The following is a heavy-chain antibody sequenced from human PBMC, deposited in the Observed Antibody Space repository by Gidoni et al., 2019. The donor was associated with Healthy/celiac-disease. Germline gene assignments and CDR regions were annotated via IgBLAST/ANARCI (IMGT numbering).Heavy chain of an antibody. CDR2: ISSSSSYI. CDR3: ARDHRRFREFPGYYFDY. V-gene: IGHV3-21*01. CDR1: GFTFSSYR. J-gene: IGHJ4*02. D-gene: IGHD3-10*01. Sequence: EVQLVESGGGLVKPGGSLRLSCAASGFTFSSYRMNWVRQAPGKGLEWVSSISSSSSYIYYADSVKGRFTISRDNAKNSLYLQMNSLRAEDTAVYYCARDHRRFREFPGYYFDYWGQGTLVTVSS.